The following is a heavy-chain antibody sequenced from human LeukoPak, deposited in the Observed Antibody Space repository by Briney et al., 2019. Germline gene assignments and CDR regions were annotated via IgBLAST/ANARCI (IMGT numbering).Heavy chain of an antibody. D-gene: IGHD3-10*01. J-gene: IGHJ6*02. CDR2: ISYDGSNK. V-gene: IGHV3-30-3*01. Sequence: PGGSLRLSCAASGFTFSSYAMHWVRRAPGKGLEWVAVISYDGSNKYYADSVKGRFTISRDNSKNTLYLQMNSLRAEDTAVYYCAREAGGSGSYYKPYYYGMDVWGQGTTVTVSS. CDR1: GFTFSSYA. CDR3: AREAGGSGSYYKPYYYGMDV.